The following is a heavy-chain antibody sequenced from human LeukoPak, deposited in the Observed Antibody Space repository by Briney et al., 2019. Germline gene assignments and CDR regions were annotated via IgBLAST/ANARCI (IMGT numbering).Heavy chain of an antibody. Sequence: GESLKISCKGSGYNFTSHWIGWVRQIPGKGLEWMGIIYPGDSDSRQSPSLRGQVTISADKSINTAYLQWSSLKASDTAMYYCARLYYDFWSGYSPYNWFDPWGQGTLVTVSS. CDR3: ARLYYDFWSGYSPYNWFDP. J-gene: IGHJ5*02. CDR1: GYNFTSHW. D-gene: IGHD3-3*01. V-gene: IGHV5-51*01. CDR2: IYPGDSDS.